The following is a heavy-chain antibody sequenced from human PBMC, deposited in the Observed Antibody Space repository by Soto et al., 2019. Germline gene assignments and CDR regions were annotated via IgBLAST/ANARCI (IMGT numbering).Heavy chain of an antibody. V-gene: IGHV1-18*04. CDR3: ARERRITMVRGVNNWFDP. CDR1: AYTFTSYG. CDR2: ISAYNGNT. Sequence: ASVKVSCKDSAYTFTSYGISWVRQAPGQGLEWMGWISAYNGNTNYAQKLQGRVTMTTDTSTSTAYMELRSLRSDDTAVYYCARERRITMVRGVNNWFDPWGQGTLVTVSS. J-gene: IGHJ5*02. D-gene: IGHD3-10*01.